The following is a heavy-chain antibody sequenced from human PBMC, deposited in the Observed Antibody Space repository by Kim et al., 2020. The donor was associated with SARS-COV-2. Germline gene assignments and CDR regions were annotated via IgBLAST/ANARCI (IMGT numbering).Heavy chain of an antibody. D-gene: IGHD3-22*01. CDR3: ATHYDSSGPPFDY. V-gene: IGHV5-10-1*01. Sequence: GESLKISCKGSGYSFTSYWISWVRQMPGKGLEWMGRIDPSDSYTNYSPSFQGHVTISADKSISTAYLQWSSLTASDTAMYYCATHYDSSGPPFDYWGQGTLVTVSS. CDR1: GYSFTSYW. CDR2: IDPSDSYT. J-gene: IGHJ4*02.